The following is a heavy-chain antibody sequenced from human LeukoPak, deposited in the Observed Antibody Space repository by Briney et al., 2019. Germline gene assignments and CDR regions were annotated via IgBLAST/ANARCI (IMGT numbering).Heavy chain of an antibody. J-gene: IGHJ6*03. CDR2: TYYSGST. V-gene: IGHV4-59*01. CDR3: ARDRLGYSNPGLLGYYMDV. Sequence: KTSETLSLTCTVSGGSISSYYWSWIRQPPGKGLEWIGYTYYSGSTNYNPSLKSRVTISVDTSKNQFSLKLGSVTAADTAVYYCARDRLGYSNPGLLGYYMDVWGKGTTVTVSS. CDR1: GGSISSYY. D-gene: IGHD4-11*01.